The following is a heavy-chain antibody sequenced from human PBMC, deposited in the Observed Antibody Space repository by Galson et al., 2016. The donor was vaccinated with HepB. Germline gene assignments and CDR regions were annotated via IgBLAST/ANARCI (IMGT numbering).Heavy chain of an antibody. V-gene: IGHV3-9*01. CDR3: AQDRVAVAGWGWYFDL. CDR1: GFRFDHFA. CDR2: IGWNNGYR. J-gene: IGHJ2*01. D-gene: IGHD6-19*01. Sequence: SLRLSCAASGFRFDHFAMHWVRQAPGKGLEWVSGIGWNNGYRQYADSVKGRFTISRGNAKSSLYLQMDNVRAEDTAVYYCAQDRVAVAGWGWYFDLWGRGTLFTVSS.